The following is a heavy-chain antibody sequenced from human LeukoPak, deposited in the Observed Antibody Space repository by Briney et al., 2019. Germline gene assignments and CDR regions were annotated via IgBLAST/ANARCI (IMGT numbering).Heavy chain of an antibody. CDR3: ARGVAADWFDP. V-gene: IGHV3-66*01. J-gene: IGHJ5*02. Sequence: AGSLRLSCAASGFTVSSNYMSWVRQAPGKGLEWVSVIYSGGTTYYADSVKSRFTISRDNSKNTLYLQMNPLRAEDTAVHYCARGVAADWFDPWGQGTLVTVSS. CDR2: IYSGGTT. CDR1: GFTVSSNY. D-gene: IGHD2-15*01.